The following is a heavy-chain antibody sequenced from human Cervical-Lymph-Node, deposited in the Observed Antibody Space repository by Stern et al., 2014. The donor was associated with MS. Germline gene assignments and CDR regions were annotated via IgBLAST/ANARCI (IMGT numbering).Heavy chain of an antibody. V-gene: IGHV3-21*01. Sequence: EVQLVESGGGLVKPGGSLRLSCAASGFTFSSYSMNCVRQAPGKGLAWVASINSGGSYIDYADSLKGRFTISRDNAKNSLYLQMNSLRAEDTAVYYCARGRGGNYRYYFDYWGQGTLVTVSS. D-gene: IGHD4-23*01. CDR2: INSGGSYI. CDR1: GFTFSSYS. CDR3: ARGRGGNYRYYFDY. J-gene: IGHJ4*02.